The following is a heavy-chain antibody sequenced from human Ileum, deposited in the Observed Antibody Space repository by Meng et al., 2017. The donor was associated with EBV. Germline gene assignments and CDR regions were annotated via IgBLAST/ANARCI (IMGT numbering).Heavy chain of an antibody. J-gene: IGHJ4*02. D-gene: IGHD3-10*01. CDR2: IFNPAST. CDR1: GGSINSRNW. CDR3: ASRPPYNQGVSLEY. Sequence: QVGLQESGPGLVAPSRTLYLTCVVSGGSINSRNWWPWVRQPPGKGLEWIGEIFNPASTNYNPSLQSRIPMSIDESKNQFSLKLYFVTAADTAVYYCASRPPYNQGVSLEYWGQGTLVTVSS. V-gene: IGHV4-4*02.